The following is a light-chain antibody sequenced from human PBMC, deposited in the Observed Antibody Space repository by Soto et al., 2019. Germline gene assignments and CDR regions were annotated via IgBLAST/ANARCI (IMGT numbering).Light chain of an antibody. CDR1: QSVSSSY. J-gene: IGKJ3*01. V-gene: IGKV3-20*01. Sequence: EIVLTQSPGTLSLSPGERATLSCRASQSVSSSYLAWYQQKTGQAPRLRIYGASSRATGIPDRFSGSGSGTDFTLTISRLEPEDFAVYYCQQYGSSLFTFGPGTNVDIK. CDR3: QQYGSSLFT. CDR2: GAS.